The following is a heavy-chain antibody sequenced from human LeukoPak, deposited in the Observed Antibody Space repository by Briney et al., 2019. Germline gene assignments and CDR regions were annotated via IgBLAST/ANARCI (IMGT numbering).Heavy chain of an antibody. D-gene: IGHD3-10*01. CDR2: VNAGNGNT. J-gene: IGHJ4*02. V-gene: IGHV1-3*01. Sequence: ASVKVSRKASGYTFTNYAIHWVRQAPGQRLEWMGWVNAGNGNTKYSQKFQGRVTITRDTSASTAYMELSSLRSEDTAVYYRARQINSGNDYWGQGTLVTVSS. CDR3: ARQINSGNDY. CDR1: GYTFTNYA.